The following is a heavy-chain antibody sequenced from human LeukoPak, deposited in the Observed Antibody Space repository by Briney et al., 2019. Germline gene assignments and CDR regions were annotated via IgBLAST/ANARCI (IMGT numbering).Heavy chain of an antibody. CDR1: GFTFSSYA. CDR3: ARVPLGDYVFDY. CDR2: ISSDGSNK. D-gene: IGHD4-17*01. V-gene: IGHV3-30-3*01. Sequence: GGSLRLSCAASGFTFSSYAMHWVRQAPGKGLEWVAIISSDGSNKYYADSVKGRFTISRDNSKNTLYLQMNSLRAEDTAVYYCARVPLGDYVFDYWGQGTLVTVSS. J-gene: IGHJ4*02.